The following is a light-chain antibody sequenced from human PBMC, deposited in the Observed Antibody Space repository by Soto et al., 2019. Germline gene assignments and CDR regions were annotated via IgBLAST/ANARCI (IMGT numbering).Light chain of an antibody. CDR3: QQTYRTPGT. J-gene: IGKJ1*01. CDR1: RTISSY. V-gene: IGKV1-39*01. CDR2: AAS. Sequence: DIQMTQSPSTLSASVGARVTTTHRASRTISSYLNWYQQKPGKAPNLLIYAASNLQGGVPSRFSGSGSGTGFTLTISSLHSEDFATYYCQQTYRTPGTLGQGTKV.